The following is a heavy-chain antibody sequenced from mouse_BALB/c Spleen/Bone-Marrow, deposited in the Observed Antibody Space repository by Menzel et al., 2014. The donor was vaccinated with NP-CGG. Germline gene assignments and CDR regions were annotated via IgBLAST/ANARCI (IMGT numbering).Heavy chain of an antibody. CDR1: GFNIKDTY. CDR3: ALYYEYDVGY. D-gene: IGHD2-4*01. CDR2: IDPANGNT. V-gene: IGHV14-3*02. J-gene: IGHJ2*01. Sequence: VQLQQSGAELVKPGASVKLSCTASGFNIKDTYMHWVKQRPEQGLEWIGRIDPANGNTKYDPKFQDKATITADTSSNTAYLHLSSLTSEDTAVYYCALYYEYDVGYWGQGTTLTVSS.